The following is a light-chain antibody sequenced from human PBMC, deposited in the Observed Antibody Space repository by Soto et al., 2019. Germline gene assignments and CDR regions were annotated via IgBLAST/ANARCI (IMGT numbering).Light chain of an antibody. J-gene: IGLJ1*01. Sequence: QSVLTQPPSVSGAPGQRVTISCTGSSSNIGAGYDVHWYQQLPGTAPKFLIYGNSNRPSGVPDRFSGSKSGTSASLAITGLQAEDEAEYYCQSYDSSLSGYVFGTGTQLTVL. V-gene: IGLV1-40*01. CDR3: QSYDSSLSGYV. CDR2: GNS. CDR1: SSNIGAGYD.